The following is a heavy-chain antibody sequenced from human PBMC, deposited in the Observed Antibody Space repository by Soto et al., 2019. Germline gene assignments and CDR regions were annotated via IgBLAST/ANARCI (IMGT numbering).Heavy chain of an antibody. CDR2: ITSSGGTT. CDR3: TKGGGVMWIPIGFDF. D-gene: IGHD5-18*01. J-gene: IGHJ4*02. Sequence: GGSLRLSCAASGFTFSTSVMTWVRQPPRKGLEWVSTITSSGGTTYYVDSVKGRFTISRDNSENTLYLQMNSLMDEDTAIYYCTKGGGVMWIPIGFDFWGQGSVVTVSS. CDR1: GFTFSTSV. V-gene: IGHV3-23*01.